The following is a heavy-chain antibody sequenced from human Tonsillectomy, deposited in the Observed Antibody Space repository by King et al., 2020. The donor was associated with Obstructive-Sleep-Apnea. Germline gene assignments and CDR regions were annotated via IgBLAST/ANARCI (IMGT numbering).Heavy chain of an antibody. J-gene: IGHJ5*02. D-gene: IGHD2-15*01. V-gene: IGHV5-51*01. CDR2: IYPCDSDT. CDR3: VGHRGGGYCSGDSCFGP. CDR1: GYSFTRYW. Sequence: VQLVESGAEVKKSGESLKISCNGYGYSFTRYWIGWVRQMSGKGLEWMGVIYPCDSDTRYNPSFKGEVTISVDKSISPAYLQWSRLKASDTAMYYCVGHRGGGYCSGDSCFGPWGQGTLVTVSS.